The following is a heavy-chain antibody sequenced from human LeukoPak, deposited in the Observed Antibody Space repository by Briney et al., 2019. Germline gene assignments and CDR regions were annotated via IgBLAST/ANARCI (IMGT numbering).Heavy chain of an antibody. D-gene: IGHD4-11*01. V-gene: IGHV3-21*01. CDR2: ISSSSSYI. Sequence: GGSLRLSCAASGFTFGSYSMNWVRQAPGKGLEWVSSISSSSSYIYYADSVKGRFTISRDNAKNSLYLQMNSLRAEDTAVYYCARERAVTTGIRSYYYYYMDVWGKGTTVTVSS. J-gene: IGHJ6*03. CDR3: ARERAVTTGIRSYYYYYMDV. CDR1: GFTFGSYS.